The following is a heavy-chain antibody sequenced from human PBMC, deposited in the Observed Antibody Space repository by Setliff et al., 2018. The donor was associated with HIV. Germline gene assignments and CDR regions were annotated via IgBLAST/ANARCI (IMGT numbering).Heavy chain of an antibody. Sequence: PSETLSLTCTVSGGSVSSGSYYWSWIRQPPGKGLEWIGYIYYSGSTKHNPSLKSRVTISVDTSKNQFSLKLSSVSAADTAVYYCARGRGWYGYWGQGTVVTVSS. V-gene: IGHV4-61*01. J-gene: IGHJ4*02. D-gene: IGHD6-19*01. CDR1: GGSVSSGSYY. CDR3: ARGRGWYGY. CDR2: IYYSGST.